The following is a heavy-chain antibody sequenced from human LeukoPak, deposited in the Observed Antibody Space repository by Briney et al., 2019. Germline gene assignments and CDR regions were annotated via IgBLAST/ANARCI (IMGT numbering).Heavy chain of an antibody. Sequence: PSETLSLTCAVYGGSFSGYYWSWIRQPPGKGLEWIGEIYHSGSTNYNPSLKSRVTISVDKSKNQFSLKLSSVTAADTAVYYCARGSGYLDYWGQGTLVTVSS. D-gene: IGHD3-22*01. CDR3: ARGSGYLDY. CDR1: GGSFSGYY. J-gene: IGHJ4*02. CDR2: IYHSGST. V-gene: IGHV4-34*01.